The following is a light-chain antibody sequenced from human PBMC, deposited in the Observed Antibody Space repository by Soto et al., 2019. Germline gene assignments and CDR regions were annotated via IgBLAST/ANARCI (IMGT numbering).Light chain of an antibody. CDR3: SSYTRSSTVM. CDR1: SSDVGGYNY. CDR2: DVT. V-gene: IGLV2-14*03. J-gene: IGLJ3*02. Sequence: QSVLAQPASVSGSLGQSITISCTGTSSDVGGYNYVSWYQQHPGKAPKLMIYDVTIRPSGVSNRFSGSKSGNTASLTISGLQAEDEADYYCSSYTRSSTVMFGGGTKSPS.